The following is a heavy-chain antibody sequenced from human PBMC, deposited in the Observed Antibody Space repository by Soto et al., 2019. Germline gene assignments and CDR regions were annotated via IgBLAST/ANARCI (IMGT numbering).Heavy chain of an antibody. CDR1: GFTFSSYA. CDR2: ISGSGGST. Sequence: GESLKISCAASGFTFSSYAMSWVRQAPGKGLEWVSAISGSGGSTYYADSVKGRFTISRDNSKNTLYLQMNSLRAEDTAVYYCAKACTNGVCYDAFDIWGQGTMVTV. V-gene: IGHV3-23*01. J-gene: IGHJ3*02. CDR3: AKACTNGVCYDAFDI. D-gene: IGHD2-8*01.